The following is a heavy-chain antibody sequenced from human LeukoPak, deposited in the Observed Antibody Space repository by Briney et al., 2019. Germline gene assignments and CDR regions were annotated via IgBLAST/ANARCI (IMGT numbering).Heavy chain of an antibody. D-gene: IGHD3-10*01. CDR3: ARAKLFSASGGAFDI. Sequence: ASVKVSCKASVYTFTSYGISWVRQAPGQGLEWMGWISAYNGNTNYAQKLQGRVTMTTDTSTSTAYMELRSLRSDDTAVYYCARAKLFSASGGAFDIWGQGTMVTVSS. J-gene: IGHJ3*02. CDR2: ISAYNGNT. V-gene: IGHV1-18*01. CDR1: VYTFTSYG.